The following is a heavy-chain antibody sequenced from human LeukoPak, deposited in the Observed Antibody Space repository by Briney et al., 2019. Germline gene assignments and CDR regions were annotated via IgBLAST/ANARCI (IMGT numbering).Heavy chain of an antibody. Sequence: SETLSLTCTVSGGSISSYYWSWIRQPPGKGLEWIGYIYYSGSTNYNPSLKSRVTISVDTSKNQFSLKLSSVTAADTAVYYCARSPHNAYYDSSGIDYWGQGTLVTVSS. J-gene: IGHJ4*02. CDR3: ARSPHNAYYDSSGIDY. CDR2: IYYSGST. D-gene: IGHD3-22*01. CDR1: GGSISSYY. V-gene: IGHV4-59*12.